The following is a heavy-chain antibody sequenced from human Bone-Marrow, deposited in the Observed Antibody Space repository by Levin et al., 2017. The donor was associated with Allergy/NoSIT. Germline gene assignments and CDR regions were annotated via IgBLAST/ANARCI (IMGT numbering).Heavy chain of an antibody. Sequence: ASVKVSCQTSGYSFITYAITWVRQAPGQGLEWMGWISAHNGDTRYAQKFQDRFTMTTDTSTSTAYMELKSLKSDDTAVYYCARDWSSERATLADYWGQGTLVTVSS. J-gene: IGHJ4*02. V-gene: IGHV1-18*01. CDR2: ISAHNGDT. CDR3: ARDWSSERATLADY. D-gene: IGHD3-3*01. CDR1: GYSFITYA.